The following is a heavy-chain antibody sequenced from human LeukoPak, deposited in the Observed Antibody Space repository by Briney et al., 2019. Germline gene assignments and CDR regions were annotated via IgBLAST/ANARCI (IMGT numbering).Heavy chain of an antibody. V-gene: IGHV4-39*01. J-gene: IGHJ3*02. Sequence: SETLSLTSTVSGGSISSSSYYWAWIRQPPGKGLEWIGSIYYSGSTDYNPSLKSRVTKSVDTSKNQFSLKLSFVSAADTAVYYCARLHPDDAFDIWGQGTMVTVSS. CDR1: GGSISSSSYY. CDR3: ARLHPDDAFDI. CDR2: IYYSGST.